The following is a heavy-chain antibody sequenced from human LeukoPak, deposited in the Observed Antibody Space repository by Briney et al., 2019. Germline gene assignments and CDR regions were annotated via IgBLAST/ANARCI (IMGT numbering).Heavy chain of an antibody. Sequence: SETLSLTCTVSGGSLRSYYWSWIRQPPGKGLEWIGYIYYSGSTNYNPSLKSRVTISVDTSKNQFSLKLSSVTAADTAVYYCARSSPGYSYLSTLSYFDLWGRGTLVTVSS. D-gene: IGHD5-18*01. CDR3: ARSSPGYSYLSTLSYFDL. J-gene: IGHJ2*01. CDR2: IYYSGST. CDR1: GGSLRSYY. V-gene: IGHV4-59*01.